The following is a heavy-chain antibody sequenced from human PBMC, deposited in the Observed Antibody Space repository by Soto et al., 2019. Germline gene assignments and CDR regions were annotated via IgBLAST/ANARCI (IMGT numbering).Heavy chain of an antibody. CDR2: IYHRGST. J-gene: IGHJ6*02. CDR3: ARVSSSGGMDV. D-gene: IGHD6-6*01. CDR1: GYSISSGYY. Sequence: SETLSLTCAVSGYSISSGYYWCCRRQPPRKVLGLMRSIYHRGSTYYNPSLKSRITMSVDTSKHQFSLKLTSMTAADTAVYYCARVSSSGGMDVWGQGTTVTVSS. V-gene: IGHV4-38-2*01.